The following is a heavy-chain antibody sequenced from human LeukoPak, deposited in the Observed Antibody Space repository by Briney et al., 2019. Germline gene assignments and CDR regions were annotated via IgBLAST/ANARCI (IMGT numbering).Heavy chain of an antibody. CDR2: IRSEAYSGTP. Sequence: PGGSLRLSCTASGFTFRDHAVSWVRQAPGKGLEWVGFIRSEAYSGTPEYAASVKGRFTISTDDSKSIAYLLMYSLNTEDTAVYYCARDPGGYYYDSSGYPYYFDYWGQGTLVTVSS. CDR3: ARDPGGYYYDSSGYPYYFDY. CDR1: GFTFRDHA. V-gene: IGHV3-49*04. D-gene: IGHD3-22*01. J-gene: IGHJ4*02.